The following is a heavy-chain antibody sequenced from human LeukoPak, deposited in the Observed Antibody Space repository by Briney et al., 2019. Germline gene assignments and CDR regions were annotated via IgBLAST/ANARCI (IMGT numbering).Heavy chain of an antibody. Sequence: GESLRISCKGSGYTFTTYWIGWVRQMPGKGLEWMGIIYPGDFDTRYSPSFQGQVTISVDKSINTAYLQWRSLKASDTAMYYCARSEGHCSDGACYAQKVIDHWGQGTLVTVSS. CDR1: GYTFTTYW. D-gene: IGHD2-15*01. V-gene: IGHV5-51*01. CDR2: IYPGDFDT. CDR3: ARSEGHCSDGACYAQKVIDH. J-gene: IGHJ4*02.